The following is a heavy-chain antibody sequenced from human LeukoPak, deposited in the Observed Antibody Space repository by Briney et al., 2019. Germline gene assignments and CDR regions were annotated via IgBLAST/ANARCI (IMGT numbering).Heavy chain of an antibody. CDR3: VRDAGTPLNY. CDR2: IFSGGTT. Sequence: GGSLRLSCAASGFTVSSNYMRWIRQAPGKGLEWVSVIFSGGTTYYADSVKGRFTISRDNSKNTLYLQMNSLRAEDTAVYYCVRDAGTPLNYWGQGTLVTVSS. J-gene: IGHJ4*02. D-gene: IGHD1-1*01. CDR1: GFTVSSNY. V-gene: IGHV3-53*01.